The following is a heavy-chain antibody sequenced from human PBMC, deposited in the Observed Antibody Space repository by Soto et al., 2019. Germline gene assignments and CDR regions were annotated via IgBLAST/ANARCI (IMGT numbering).Heavy chain of an antibody. J-gene: IGHJ5*01. CDR1: GFTFSNYA. Sequence: EVQLLESGGGLVQPGGSLRLSCAASGFTFSNYAMSWVRQAPGKGLEWVSAINGGGDNTYYADSVKGRFSISRDDSKYTVALQMNSLRAEDTAIYYRANKRFPEHSLGLGNWFDSWGQGTLVTVSS. CDR3: ANKRFPEHSLGLGNWFDS. V-gene: IGHV3-23*01. CDR2: INGGGDNT. D-gene: IGHD3-16*01.